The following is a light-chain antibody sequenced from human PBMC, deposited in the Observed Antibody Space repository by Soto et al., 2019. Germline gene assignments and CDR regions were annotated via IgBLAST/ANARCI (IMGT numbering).Light chain of an antibody. J-gene: IGKJ1*01. CDR1: QSVGSNY. CDR2: GAS. V-gene: IGKV3-20*01. Sequence: EIVLTQFPGTLSLSPGERATLSCRASQSVGSNYLAWYQQRPGQPPNLLIFGASHRAPDIPDRFSGSGSGTDFTLTISRLEPEDFAVYYCQQYGGSVQTFGQGTKVDIE. CDR3: QQYGGSVQT.